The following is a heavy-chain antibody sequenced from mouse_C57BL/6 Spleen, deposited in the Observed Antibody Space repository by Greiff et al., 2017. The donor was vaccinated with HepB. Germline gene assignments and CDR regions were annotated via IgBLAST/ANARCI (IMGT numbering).Heavy chain of an antibody. CDR1: GFTFSSYA. V-gene: IGHV5-4*01. J-gene: IGHJ3*01. D-gene: IGHD2-2*01. Sequence: EVQLVESGGGLVKPGGSLKLSCAASGFTFSSYAMSWVRQTPEKRLEWVATISDGGSYTYYPDNVKGRFTISRDNAKNNLYLQVSHLKSEDTAMYYCARDLGLRRGWFAYWGQGTLVTVSA. CDR3: ARDLGLRRGWFAY. CDR2: ISDGGSYT.